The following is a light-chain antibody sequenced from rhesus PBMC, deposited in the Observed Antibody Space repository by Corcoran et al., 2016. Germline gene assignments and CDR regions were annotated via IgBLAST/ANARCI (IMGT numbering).Light chain of an antibody. J-gene: IGLJ1*01. V-gene: IGLV2-32*02. CDR2: EVS. CDR3: SSYAVSNAFI. Sequence: QAALTQPRSVSGSPGQSVTISCTGPSSDIGGYNYVSWYQQHPGTAPKLMIYEVSKRPSGVSDRFSGSKSGNTASLTISGLLAEDEADYYCSSYAVSNAFIFGAGTRLTVL. CDR1: SSDIGGYNY.